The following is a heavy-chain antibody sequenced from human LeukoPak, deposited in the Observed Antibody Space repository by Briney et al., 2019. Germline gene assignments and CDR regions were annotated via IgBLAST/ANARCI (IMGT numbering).Heavy chain of an antibody. D-gene: IGHD1-26*01. V-gene: IGHV3-74*01. CDR2: INPGGSST. Sequence: PGGSLRLSCAASGFTFSSYWMHRVRQVPGKGLVWVSRINPGGSSTAYADSVKGRFTISRDNAENTLYLQMDSLRAEDTAVYYCAKAEWELPPYYFDYWGQGTLVTVSS. CDR3: AKAEWELPPYYFDY. CDR1: GFTFSSYW. J-gene: IGHJ4*02.